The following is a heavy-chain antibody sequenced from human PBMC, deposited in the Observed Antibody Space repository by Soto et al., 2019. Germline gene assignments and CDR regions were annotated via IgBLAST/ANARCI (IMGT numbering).Heavy chain of an antibody. CDR2: VNPSGGHT. V-gene: IGHV1-46*01. Sequence: QVQLMQSGAEVKKPGASVKVSCKASGDTFTDYYIHWVRQAPGQGLEWMGTVNPSGGHTTYAQHFLGRVPMTMDTSTSTLYMELTSLTSDDPAVYYCARGGHVVVVTAALDYWGQGTLVTVSS. D-gene: IGHD2-21*02. J-gene: IGHJ4*02. CDR1: GDTFTDYY. CDR3: ARGGHVVVVTAALDY.